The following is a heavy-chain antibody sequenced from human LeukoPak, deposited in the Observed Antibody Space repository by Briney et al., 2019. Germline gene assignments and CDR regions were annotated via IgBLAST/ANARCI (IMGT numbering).Heavy chain of an antibody. CDR2: IKEDGSRE. CDR1: GFTFSTYW. J-gene: IGHJ1*01. D-gene: IGHD5-12*01. CDR3: ARDSPGYGAYVS. Sequence: GGSLRLSCAASGFTFSTYWMTWVRQAPGKGLEWVANIKEDGSREYYVDSVKGRFTISRDNAKNSLYLQMDSLTAEDTAVYYCARDSPGYGAYVSWGQGTQVSVSS. V-gene: IGHV3-7*01.